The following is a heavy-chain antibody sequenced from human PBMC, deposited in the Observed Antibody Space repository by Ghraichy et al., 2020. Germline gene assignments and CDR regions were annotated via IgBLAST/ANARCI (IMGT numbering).Heavy chain of an antibody. Sequence: LSLTCAASGFTFSRSWMHWVRQAPGQGLVWVSRIKGDGSDKRYADSVRGRFTISRDTAKNTLFLQMTSLRADDTAVYYCVRDGDNFNFDFWGQGNLVTVSS. CDR2: IKGDGSDK. J-gene: IGHJ4*02. V-gene: IGHV3-74*01. D-gene: IGHD4-17*01. CDR3: VRDGDNFNFDF. CDR1: GFTFSRSW.